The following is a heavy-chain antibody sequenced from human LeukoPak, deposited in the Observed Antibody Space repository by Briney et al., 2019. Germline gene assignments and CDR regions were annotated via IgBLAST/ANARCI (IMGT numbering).Heavy chain of an antibody. CDR3: AKDILEAGLFFDY. Sequence: PGGSLRLSCETSKFNFNTYGMTWVRQAPGKGLEWVSSISGNSGNTQYAASVQGRFTISRDNSRNALYLQMNSLRVEDTAVYYCAKDILEAGLFFDYWGLGTLVTVSS. CDR2: ISGNSGNT. CDR1: KFNFNTYG. V-gene: IGHV3-23*01. D-gene: IGHD6-13*01. J-gene: IGHJ4*02.